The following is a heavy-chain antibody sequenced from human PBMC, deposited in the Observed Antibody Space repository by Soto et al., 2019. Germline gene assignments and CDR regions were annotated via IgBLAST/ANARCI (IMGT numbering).Heavy chain of an antibody. CDR2: TYYRSKWYN. Sequence: PSQTLSLTCAISGDSVSSNSAAWNWIRQSPSRGLEWLGRTYYRSKWYNDYAVSVKSRITINPDTSKYHFSLQLNSVTPEDTAVYYRAKEGSWQYYYCGMDVWGQGTTVTVSS. CDR1: GDSVSSNSAA. V-gene: IGHV6-1*01. J-gene: IGHJ6*02. CDR3: AKEGSWQYYYCGMDV. D-gene: IGHD6-13*01.